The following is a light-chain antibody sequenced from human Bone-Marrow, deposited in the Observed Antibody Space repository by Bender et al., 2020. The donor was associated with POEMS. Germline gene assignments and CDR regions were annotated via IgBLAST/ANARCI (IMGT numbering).Light chain of an antibody. CDR3: QSADTIGTYRVI. CDR1: SFPKQY. CDR2: KDI. Sequence: SSELTQPPSVSVSPGQTARITCSAHSFPKQYTFWYQQKSGQAPVLVIYKDIERPSGIPERFSGSSSGATVTLIISGVQAEDEADYYCQSADTIGTYRVIFGGGTKLTVL. V-gene: IGLV3-25*03. J-gene: IGLJ2*01.